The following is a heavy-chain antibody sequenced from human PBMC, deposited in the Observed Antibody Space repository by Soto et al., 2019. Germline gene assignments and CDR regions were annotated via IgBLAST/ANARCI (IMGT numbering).Heavy chain of an antibody. CDR3: AKGTPYSSTSFVDY. V-gene: IGHV3-30-3*01. D-gene: IGHD2-2*01. CDR1: GFTFSSYA. Sequence: GGSLRLSCAASGFTFSSYAMHWVRQAPGKGLEWVAVISYDGSNTNCADSVKGRFTISRDNSKNTLYLQMSSLRAEDTAVYYCAKGTPYSSTSFVDYWGQGTLVTVSS. J-gene: IGHJ4*02. CDR2: ISYDGSNT.